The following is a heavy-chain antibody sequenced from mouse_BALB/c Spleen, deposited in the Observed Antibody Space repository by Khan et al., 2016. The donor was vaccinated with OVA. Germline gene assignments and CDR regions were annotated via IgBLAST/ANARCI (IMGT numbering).Heavy chain of an antibody. CDR1: GYTFTDYS. V-gene: IGHV9-2-1*01. J-gene: IGHJ2*01. Sequence: QVQLKQSGPELKKPGETVKISSKASGYTFTDYSMHWVKQAPGKGLKWMGWINTETGEPTYADDFKGRFAFSLETSASTAYLQINNLKNEDTATYFCASGLKYGNFDYWGQGTTLTVSS. CDR3: ASGLKYGNFDY. CDR2: INTETGEP. D-gene: IGHD2-10*02.